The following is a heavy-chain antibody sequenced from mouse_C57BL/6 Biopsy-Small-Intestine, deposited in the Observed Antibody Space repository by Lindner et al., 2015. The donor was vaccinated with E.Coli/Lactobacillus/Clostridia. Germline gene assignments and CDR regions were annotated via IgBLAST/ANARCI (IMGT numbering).Heavy chain of an antibody. J-gene: IGHJ3*01. CDR2: MNPDSGTT. CDR3: ARGARRGAAMFNPYLDY. CDR1: GYMLTTQS. Sequence: SVKVSCKASGYMLTTQSVHWVRQTPGQGLQWMGIMNPDSGTTTYSHNFQDRVTMTTDTSTNTVFMELSSLTSEDTAFYYCARGARRGAAMFNPYLDYWGQGILVTVS. V-gene: IGHV1-64*01.